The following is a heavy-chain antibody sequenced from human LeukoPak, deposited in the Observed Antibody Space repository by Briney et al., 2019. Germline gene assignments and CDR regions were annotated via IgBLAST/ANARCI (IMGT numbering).Heavy chain of an antibody. CDR1: GFTFGSYG. D-gene: IGHD3-22*01. Sequence: GGSLRLSCAASGFTFGSYGMHWVRQAPGKGLEWVAFIRYDGSNKYYADSVKGRFTISRDNSKNTLYLQMNSLRAEDTAVYYCAKDSGYYYDSSGYYPDYWGQGTLVTVSS. CDR3: AKDSGYYYDSSGYYPDY. CDR2: IRYDGSNK. V-gene: IGHV3-30*02. J-gene: IGHJ4*02.